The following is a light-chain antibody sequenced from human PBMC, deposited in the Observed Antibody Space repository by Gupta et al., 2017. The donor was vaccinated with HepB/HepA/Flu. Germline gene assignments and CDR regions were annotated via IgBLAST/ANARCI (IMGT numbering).Light chain of an antibody. Sequence: QSVLTQPPSVSAAPGQRLTIPCSESGSNIGSNSASWYHQVPGTAPKLLIHDNNQRPSGIPDRFSGSKSGASATLDISGLQTGDEADYYCGTWDSSLSGNWVFGGGTKLTVL. CDR1: GSNIGSNS. J-gene: IGLJ3*02. V-gene: IGLV1-51*01. CDR3: GTWDSSLSGNWV. CDR2: DNN.